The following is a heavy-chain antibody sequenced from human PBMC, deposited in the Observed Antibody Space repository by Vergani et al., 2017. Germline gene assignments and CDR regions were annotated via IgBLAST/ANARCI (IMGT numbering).Heavy chain of an antibody. CDR2: IRSKANSYAT. Sequence: EVQLVESGGGLVQPGGSLKLSCAASGFTFSGSAMHWVRQASGKGLEWVGRIRSKANSYATAYAASVKGRFTISRDDSKNTAYLQMNSLKTEDTAVYYCTRPYCYDRSGYVTWGQGTLVTVSS. D-gene: IGHD3-22*01. J-gene: IGHJ5*02. CDR1: GFTFSGSA. V-gene: IGHV3-73*02. CDR3: TRPYCYDRSGYVT.